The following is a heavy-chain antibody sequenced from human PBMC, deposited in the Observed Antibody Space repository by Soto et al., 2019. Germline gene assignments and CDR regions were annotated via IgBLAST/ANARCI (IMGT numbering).Heavy chain of an antibody. CDR2: IYYSGST. Sequence: PSEILCLTCTVSGGSISSYCWSWIRQPPGKGLEWIGYIYYSGSTNYNPSLKSRVTISVDTSKKKFSLKLNSVTAADTAVYYCARYPDYGGYNWFDPWGQGTLVTVSS. CDR3: ARYPDYGGYNWFDP. D-gene: IGHD4-17*01. CDR1: GGSISSYC. V-gene: IGHV4-59*08. J-gene: IGHJ5*02.